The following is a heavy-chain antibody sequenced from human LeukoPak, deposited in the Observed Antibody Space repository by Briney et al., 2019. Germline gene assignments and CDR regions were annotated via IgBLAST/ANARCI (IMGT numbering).Heavy chain of an antibody. CDR3: ARGGYGSGSQYYMDV. J-gene: IGHJ6*03. CDR1: GYTFTGYY. Sequence: ASVKVSCKASGYTFTGYYVHWVRQAPGQGLEWMGWINPNSGGTNYAQKFQGRVTMTRDTSISTAYMELSRLRSDDTAVYYCARGGYGSGSQYYMDVWGKGTTVTVSS. V-gene: IGHV1-2*02. CDR2: INPNSGGT. D-gene: IGHD3-10*01.